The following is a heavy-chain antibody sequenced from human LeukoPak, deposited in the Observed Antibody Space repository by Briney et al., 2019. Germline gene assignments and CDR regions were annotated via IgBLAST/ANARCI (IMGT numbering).Heavy chain of an antibody. D-gene: IGHD1-26*01. J-gene: IGHJ4*02. Sequence: GASLRLSCAASGFTFSTYWMHWVRQAPGEGLVWVSRINRDGSSTTYADSVKGRFTISRDNAKNTLYLQMNSLGAEDTAVYYCVRDPWGVSPDYWGQGTLVTVSS. CDR2: INRDGSST. CDR3: VRDPWGVSPDY. CDR1: GFTFSTYW. V-gene: IGHV3-74*01.